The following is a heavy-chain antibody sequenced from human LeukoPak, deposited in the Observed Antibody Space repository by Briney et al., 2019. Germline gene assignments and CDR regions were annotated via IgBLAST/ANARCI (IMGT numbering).Heavy chain of an antibody. CDR1: GGSISSYY. CDR3: ARGNYYDSSGYYSSYAFDI. CDR2: IYYSGST. J-gene: IGHJ3*02. Sequence: ASETLSLTCTVSGGSISSYYWSWIRQPPGKGLEWIGYIYYSGSTNYNPSLKSRVTISVDTSKNQFSLKLSSVTAADTAVYYCARGNYYDSSGYYSSYAFDIWGQGTMVTVSS. V-gene: IGHV4-59*01. D-gene: IGHD3-22*01.